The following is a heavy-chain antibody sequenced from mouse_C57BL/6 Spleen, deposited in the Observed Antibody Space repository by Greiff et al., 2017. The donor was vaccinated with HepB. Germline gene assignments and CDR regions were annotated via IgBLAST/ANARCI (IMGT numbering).Heavy chain of an antibody. J-gene: IGHJ3*01. CDR2: IDPSDSYT. CDR3: ARSNYYGSSYLFAY. D-gene: IGHD1-1*01. V-gene: IGHV1-59*01. CDR1: GYTFTSYW. Sequence: QVQLQQPGAELVRPGPSVKLSCKASGYTFTSYWMHWVKQRPGQGLEWIGVIDPSDSYTNYNQKFKGKATLTVDTSSSTAYMQLSSLTSEDSAVYYCARSNYYGSSYLFAYWGQGTLVTVSA.